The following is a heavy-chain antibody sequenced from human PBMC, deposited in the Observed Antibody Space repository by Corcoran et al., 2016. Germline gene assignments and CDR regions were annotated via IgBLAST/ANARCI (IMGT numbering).Heavy chain of an antibody. CDR1: GGSISSSSYY. D-gene: IGHD3-22*01. Sequence: QLQLQESGPGLVKPSETLSLTCTVSGGSISSSSYYWGWIRQPPGKGLEWIGSIYYSGSTYYNPSLKSRVTISVDTAKNQFSLTLSSVTAADTAVYYCARTRDLVVTNGPEACDIWGQGTMVTVSS. V-gene: IGHV4-39*01. CDR2: IYYSGST. CDR3: ARTRDLVVTNGPEACDI. J-gene: IGHJ3*02.